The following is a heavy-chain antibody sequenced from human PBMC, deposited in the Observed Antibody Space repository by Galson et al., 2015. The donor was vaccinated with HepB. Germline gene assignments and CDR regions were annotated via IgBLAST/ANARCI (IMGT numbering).Heavy chain of an antibody. Sequence: SVKVSCKASGYTISSYLITWVRQAPGQGLEWMGWISAYNRHTNYAQKFQGRVTMTTDTSTSTAYMELRSLRSDDTAVYYCARGAIVVVVGATQNNWFDPWGQGTLVTVSS. CDR1: GYTISSYL. J-gene: IGHJ5*02. CDR2: ISAYNRHT. D-gene: IGHD2-15*01. CDR3: ARGAIVVVVGATQNNWFDP. V-gene: IGHV1-18*01.